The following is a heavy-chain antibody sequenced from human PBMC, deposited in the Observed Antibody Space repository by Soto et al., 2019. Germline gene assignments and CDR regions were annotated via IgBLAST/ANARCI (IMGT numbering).Heavy chain of an antibody. Sequence: SETLSLTCTVSGGSISSYYWSWIRQPPGKGLEWIGYIYYSGSTNYNPSLKSRVTISVDTSKNQFSLKLSSVTAADTAVYYCARTADGSGSYYNVHYYYYYMDVWGKGTTVTVSS. D-gene: IGHD3-10*01. CDR3: ARTADGSGSYYNVHYYYYYMDV. J-gene: IGHJ6*03. CDR1: GGSISSYY. V-gene: IGHV4-59*08. CDR2: IYYSGST.